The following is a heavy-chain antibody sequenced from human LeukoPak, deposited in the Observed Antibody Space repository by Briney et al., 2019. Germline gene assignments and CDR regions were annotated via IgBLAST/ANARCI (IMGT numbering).Heavy chain of an antibody. CDR3: ARGASGWNVFGEPLDF. J-gene: IGHJ3*01. V-gene: IGHV3-30*04. D-gene: IGHD1-1*01. CDR1: GFTFRSYA. CDR2: ISYDGFNT. Sequence: GGSLRLSCAVSGFTFRSYAMHWVRQAPGKGLEWGAVISYDGFNTYYADSVKGRFTISRDNSKNTLYLEVNSLEPEDTAVYYCARGASGWNVFGEPLDFWGQGTMVTVSS.